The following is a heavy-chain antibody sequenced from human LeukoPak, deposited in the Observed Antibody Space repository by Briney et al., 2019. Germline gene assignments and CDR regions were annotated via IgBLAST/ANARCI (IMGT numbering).Heavy chain of an antibody. D-gene: IGHD3-22*01. V-gene: IGHV1-18*01. CDR1: GYTFTSYG. J-gene: IGHJ4*02. Sequence: ASVQVSCKASGYTFTSYGISWVRQAPGQGLEWMGWISGYNGNTNYAQKLQGRVTMTTDTTTSTAYMELRSLRSDGTAVYYCARAAISKDSSGYFYWGQGTLVTVSS. CDR2: ISGYNGNT. CDR3: ARAAISKDSSGYFY.